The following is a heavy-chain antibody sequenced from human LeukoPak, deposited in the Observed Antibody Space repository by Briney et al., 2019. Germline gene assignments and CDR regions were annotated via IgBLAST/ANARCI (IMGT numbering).Heavy chain of an antibody. V-gene: IGHV3-30-3*01. CDR2: ISYDGSNK. D-gene: IGHD2-21*01. Sequence: GGSLRLSCAASEFTFSSYAMHWVRQAPGKGLEWVAVISYDGSNKYYADSVKGRFTISRDNSKNTLYLQMNSLRAEDTAVYYCARESLFSMDVWGQGTTVTVPS. J-gene: IGHJ6*02. CDR3: ARESLFSMDV. CDR1: EFTFSSYA.